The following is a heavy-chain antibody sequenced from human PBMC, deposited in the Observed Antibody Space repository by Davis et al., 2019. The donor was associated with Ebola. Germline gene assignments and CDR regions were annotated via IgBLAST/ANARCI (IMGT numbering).Heavy chain of an antibody. J-gene: IGHJ3*02. CDR3: ARHEDYYDSSGSYPGAFDI. Sequence: PSETLSLTCSVSGGSITNNYWSWIRQPPGKGLEWIGYIYYSGSTNYNPSLKSRVTISVDTSKNQFSLKLSSVTAADTAVYYCARHEDYYDSSGSYPGAFDIWGQGTMVTVSS. V-gene: IGHV4-59*08. CDR2: IYYSGST. D-gene: IGHD3-22*01. CDR1: GGSITNNY.